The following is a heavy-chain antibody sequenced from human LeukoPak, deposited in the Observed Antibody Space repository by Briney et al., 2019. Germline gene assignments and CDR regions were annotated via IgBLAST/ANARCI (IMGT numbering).Heavy chain of an antibody. CDR3: ARDLSSTSNWEFDY. V-gene: IGHV1-2*06. J-gene: IGHJ4*02. CDR1: GYTFIDYF. Sequence: GASVKVSCKASGYTFIDYFIRWVRQAPGQGLEWMGRINPNSGGAEFTQEFQGRVTMTRDTSISTTYMELSRLTSDDTALYYCARDLSSTSNWEFDYWGQGTLVTVSS. D-gene: IGHD7-27*01. CDR2: INPNSGGA.